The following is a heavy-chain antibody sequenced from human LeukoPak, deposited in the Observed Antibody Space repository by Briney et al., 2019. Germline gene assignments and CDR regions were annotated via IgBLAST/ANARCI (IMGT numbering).Heavy chain of an antibody. V-gene: IGHV3-23*01. CDR3: AKDMYYASSGPVFDY. CDR1: GFTFSNYG. CDR2: ISGSGGNT. D-gene: IGHD3-22*01. Sequence: PGGSLRLSCAASGFTFSNYGMSWVRQAPGKGLEWVSTISGSGGNTYYADSVKGRFTISRDTSKNTLYLQMNSPRAEDTAVYYCAKDMYYASSGPVFDYWGQGTLVTVSS. J-gene: IGHJ4*02.